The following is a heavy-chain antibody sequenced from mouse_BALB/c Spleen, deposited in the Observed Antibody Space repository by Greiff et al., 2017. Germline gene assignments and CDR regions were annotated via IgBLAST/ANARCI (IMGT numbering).Heavy chain of an antibody. CDR2: IDPANGNT. Sequence: EVQLQQSGAELVKPGASVKLSCTASGFNIKDTYMHWVKQRPEQGLEWIGRIDPANGNTKYDPKFQGKATITADTSSNTAYLQLSSLTSEDTAVYYCARSGYGNLLYAMDYWGQGTSVTVSS. D-gene: IGHD2-10*02. CDR1: GFNIKDTY. V-gene: IGHV14-3*02. J-gene: IGHJ4*01. CDR3: ARSGYGNLLYAMDY.